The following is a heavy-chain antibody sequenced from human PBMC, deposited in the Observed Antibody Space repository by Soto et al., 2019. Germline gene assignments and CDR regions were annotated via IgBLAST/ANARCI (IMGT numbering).Heavy chain of an antibody. J-gene: IGHJ4*02. V-gene: IGHV1-46*01. CDR2: INPSGGST. CDR3: ARDKSSGQWLLYYFDY. CDR1: GYTFTSYY. D-gene: IGHD6-19*01. Sequence: ASVKVTCKASGYTFTSYYMHWVRQAPGQGLEWMGIINPSGGSTSYAQKFQGRVTMTRDTSTSTVYMELSSLRSEDTAVYYCARDKSSGQWLLYYFDYWGQGTLVTVSS.